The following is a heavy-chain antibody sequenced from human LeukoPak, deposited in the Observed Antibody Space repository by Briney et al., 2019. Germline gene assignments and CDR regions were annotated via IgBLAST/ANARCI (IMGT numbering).Heavy chain of an antibody. V-gene: IGHV3-21*01. Sequence: GGSLRLSCAASGFTFSSYNMKWVRQAPGKGLEWVSFMSSSGSYIYYADSVKGRFTISRDNAKNSLYLQMNSLRAEDTAVYYCARGAQFCSSASCYIDYWGLGTLVTVSS. D-gene: IGHD2-2*02. J-gene: IGHJ4*02. CDR3: ARGAQFCSSASCYIDY. CDR1: GFTFSSYN. CDR2: MSSSGSYI.